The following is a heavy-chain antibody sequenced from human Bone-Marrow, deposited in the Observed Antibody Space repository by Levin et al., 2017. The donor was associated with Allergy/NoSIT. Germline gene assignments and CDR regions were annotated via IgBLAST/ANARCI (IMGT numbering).Heavy chain of an antibody. J-gene: IGHJ4*02. CDR3: ARTGGIVATILEH. D-gene: IGHD5-12*01. Sequence: ASVKVSCTASGYTFSDYGITWVRQAPGQGLEWMGWISAYNGNTKYAQKLQGRVTMTTDTSTKTAYMELRRLRSDDTAVYYCARTGGIVATILEHWGQGTLVTVSS. V-gene: IGHV1-18*01. CDR1: GYTFSDYG. CDR2: ISAYNGNT.